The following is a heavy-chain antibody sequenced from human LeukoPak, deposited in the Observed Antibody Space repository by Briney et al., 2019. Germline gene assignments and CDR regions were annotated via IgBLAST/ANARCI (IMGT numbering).Heavy chain of an antibody. CDR1: GFTFSSYS. Sequence: GGSLRLSCAASGFTFSSYSMNWVRQAPGKGLEWVSSISSSSYIYYADSVKGRFTISRDNAKNSLYLQMNSLRAEDTAVYYCARDRAYDRRNLQLWSRYYYYMDVWGKGTTVTVSS. J-gene: IGHJ6*03. CDR3: ARDRAYDRRNLQLWSRYYYYMDV. V-gene: IGHV3-21*01. CDR2: ISSSSYI. D-gene: IGHD3-22*01.